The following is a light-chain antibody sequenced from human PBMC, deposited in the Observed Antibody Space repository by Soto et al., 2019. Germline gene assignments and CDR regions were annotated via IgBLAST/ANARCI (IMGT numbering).Light chain of an antibody. CDR2: GPS. CDR1: QSISTN. V-gene: IGKV3-15*01. Sequence: EIVLTQSPATLSVSPGARATLSCRASQSISTNFAWYQQKPGQAPRLLLYGPSTRAPGIPARFSGSGSGTEFTLTISSLQSEEFAIYYCQQYNNWPPWTFGQGTKVEV. J-gene: IGKJ1*01. CDR3: QQYNNWPPWT.